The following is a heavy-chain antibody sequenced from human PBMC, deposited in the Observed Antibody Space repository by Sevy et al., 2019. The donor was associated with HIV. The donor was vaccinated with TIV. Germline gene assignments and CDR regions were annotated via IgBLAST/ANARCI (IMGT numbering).Heavy chain of an antibody. J-gene: IGHJ4*02. V-gene: IGHV3-30*04. CDR3: AREGGYTSAWSPGNH. Sequence: GGSLRLSCAASGFTFNTHAMHWVRQAPGKGLEWVALISYDGIIKYYADSVKGRLTISRDNSKNTVSLQMNRLRVEDTAVYYCAREGGYTSAWSPGNHWGQGTLVTVSS. CDR2: ISYDGIIK. D-gene: IGHD6-19*01. CDR1: GFTFNTHA.